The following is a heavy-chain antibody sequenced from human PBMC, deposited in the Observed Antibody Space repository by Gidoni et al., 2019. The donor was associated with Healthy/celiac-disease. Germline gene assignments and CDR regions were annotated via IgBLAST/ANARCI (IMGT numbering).Heavy chain of an antibody. D-gene: IGHD6-13*01. CDR1: GYTFTGYY. V-gene: IGHV1-2*02. Sequence: QVQLVQSGAEVKKPGASVKVSCKASGYTFTGYYMHWVRQAPGQGLEWMGWINPNSGGTNYAQKFQGRVTMTRDTSISTAYMELSRLRSDDTAVYYCARLRYSSYYYYGMDVWGQGTTVTVSS. J-gene: IGHJ6*02. CDR2: INPNSGGT. CDR3: ARLRYSSYYYYGMDV.